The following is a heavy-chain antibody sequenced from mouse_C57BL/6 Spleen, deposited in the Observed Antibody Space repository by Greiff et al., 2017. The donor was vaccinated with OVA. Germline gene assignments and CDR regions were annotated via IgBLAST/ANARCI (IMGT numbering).Heavy chain of an antibody. CDR2: IYPGSGST. J-gene: IGHJ2*01. Sequence: QVHVKQPGAELVKPGASVKMSCKASGYTFTSYWITWVKQRPGQGLEWIGDIYPGSGSTNYNEKFKSKATLTVDTSSSTAYMQLSSLTSEESAVYYCATHFATVVATRFDYWGKGTTLTVSS. CDR1: GYTFTSYW. D-gene: IGHD1-1*01. V-gene: IGHV1-55*01. CDR3: ATHFATVVATRFDY.